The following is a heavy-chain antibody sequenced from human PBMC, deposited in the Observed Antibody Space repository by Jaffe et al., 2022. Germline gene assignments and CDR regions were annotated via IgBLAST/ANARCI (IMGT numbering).Heavy chain of an antibody. CDR2: ISGSGGST. Sequence: EVQLLESGGGLVQPGGSLRLSCAASGFTFSSYAMSWVRQAPGKGLEWVSAISGSGGSTYYADSVKGRFTISRDNSKNTLYLQMNSLRAEDTAVYYCAKVSRVATIFADAFDIWGQGTMVTVSS. D-gene: IGHD5-12*01. CDR1: GFTFSSYA. CDR3: AKVSRVATIFADAFDI. J-gene: IGHJ3*02. V-gene: IGHV3-23*01.